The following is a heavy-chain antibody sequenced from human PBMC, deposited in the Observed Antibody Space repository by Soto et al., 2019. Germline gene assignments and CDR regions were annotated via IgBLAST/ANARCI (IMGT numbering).Heavy chain of an antibody. V-gene: IGHV4-34*01. J-gene: IGHJ6*03. CDR1: GGSFSGYY. CDR2: INHSGST. D-gene: IGHD4-17*01. Sequence: PSETLSLTCAVYGGSFSGYYWSWIRQPPGKGLEWIGEINHSGSTNYNPSLKSRVTISVDTSKNQFSLKLSSVTAADTAVYYCARGGRTVTTDYFYYMEVWGKGTTVTVSS. CDR3: ARGGRTVTTDYFYYMEV.